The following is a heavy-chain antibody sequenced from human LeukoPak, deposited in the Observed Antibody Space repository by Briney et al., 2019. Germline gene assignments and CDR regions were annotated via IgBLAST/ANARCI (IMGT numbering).Heavy chain of an antibody. CDR2: INQDGSEK. Sequence: GGSLRLSCAASGFTFRTYWMSWVRQVLGKGLEWVANINQDGSEKNYVDFVKGRFTISRDNIKNSLYLQMNSLRAEDTAVYYCATDLYYWGQGTLVTVSS. J-gene: IGHJ4*02. CDR3: ATDLYY. D-gene: IGHD2-15*01. V-gene: IGHV3-7*04. CDR1: GFTFRTYW.